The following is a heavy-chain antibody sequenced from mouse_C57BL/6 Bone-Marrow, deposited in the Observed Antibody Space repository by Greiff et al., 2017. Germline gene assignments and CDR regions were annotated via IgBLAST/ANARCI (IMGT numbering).Heavy chain of an antibody. J-gene: IGHJ1*03. CDR1: GFNIKDDY. V-gene: IGHV14-4*01. Sequence: VQLQQSGAELVRPGASVKLSCTASGFNIKDDYMHWVKQRPEHGLEWIGWIDPENGDTEYASKFQGKATITADTSSNTAYLQLSSLTSEDTAVYYCTTGLLRSYWYFDVWGTGTTVTVSS. D-gene: IGHD1-1*01. CDR2: IDPENGDT. CDR3: TTGLLRSYWYFDV.